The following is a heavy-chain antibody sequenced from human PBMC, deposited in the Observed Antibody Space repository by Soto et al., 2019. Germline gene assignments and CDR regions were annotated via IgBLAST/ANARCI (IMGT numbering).Heavy chain of an antibody. J-gene: IGHJ6*02. CDR1: GFTFGSYD. Sequence: EVQLVESGGGSVQPGGSLRLSCAASGFTFGSYDMHWVRQATGRGLEWVSSIDIVGDTYYQGSVKGRFTITRDNVKNSLDLQMNSLRAEGSAVYYCARGPLGGGFGEVSYGLDVLGHGTKVTGSS. CDR3: ARGPLGGGFGEVSYGLDV. CDR2: IDIVGDT. D-gene: IGHD3-10*01. V-gene: IGHV3-13*01.